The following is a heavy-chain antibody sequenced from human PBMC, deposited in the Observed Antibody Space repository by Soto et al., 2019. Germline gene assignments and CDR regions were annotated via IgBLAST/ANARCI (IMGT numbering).Heavy chain of an antibody. CDR3: ARSTSLGGMDV. CDR2: IRRSGDYT. J-gene: IGHJ6*02. V-gene: IGHV3-21*01. Sequence: EVQLVESGGGLVMPGGSLRLSCIASGFSFSTYSMNWVRQAPGKGLEWVSSIRRSGDYTYYAGSLKGRFTISRDNAKNSLSLQMISLRAEDTAVYYCARSTSLGGMDVWGQGTTVTVSS. D-gene: IGHD1-1*01. CDR1: GFSFSTYS.